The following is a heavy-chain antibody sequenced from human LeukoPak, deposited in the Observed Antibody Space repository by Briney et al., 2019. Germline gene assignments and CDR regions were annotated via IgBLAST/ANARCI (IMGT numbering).Heavy chain of an antibody. CDR2: ISYDGSNK. CDR3: ARGLDLIRATEDFDY. V-gene: IGHV3-30*01. Sequence: PGGSLRLSCAASGFTFSSYAMHWVRQAPGKGLEWVAVISYDGSNKYYADSVKGRFTISRDNSKNTLYLQMNSLRAEDTAVYYCARGLDLIRATEDFDYWGQGTLVTVSS. D-gene: IGHD4-17*01. J-gene: IGHJ4*02. CDR1: GFTFSSYA.